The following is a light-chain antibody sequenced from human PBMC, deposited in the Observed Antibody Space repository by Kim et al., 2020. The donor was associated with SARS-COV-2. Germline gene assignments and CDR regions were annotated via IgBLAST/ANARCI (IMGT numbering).Light chain of an antibody. Sequence: VSPGERVPLSCRASQSVSSNLAWYQQKPGQAPRLLIYGASTRATGISARFSGSGSGTEFTLTITSLQSEDLGVYYCQQYNKWPPYTFGQGTRLEI. CDR2: GAS. CDR1: QSVSSN. V-gene: IGKV3-15*01. CDR3: QQYNKWPPYT. J-gene: IGKJ2*01.